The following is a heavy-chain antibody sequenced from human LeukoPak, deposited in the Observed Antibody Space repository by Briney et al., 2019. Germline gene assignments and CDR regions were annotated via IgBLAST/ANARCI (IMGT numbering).Heavy chain of an antibody. V-gene: IGHV4-39*01. CDR3: SRVQEKAATRFDY. CDR2: ISSSGNT. CDR1: GVSFSSETYY. J-gene: IGHJ4*02. Sequence: SETLSLTCTVSGVSFSSETYYWAWIRQPPGGGLEWIATISSSGNTYYKPSLKSPVTISVDSSKTLLSLKLSSVTAADTAVYYCSRVQEKAATRFDYWGQGALVTVSS. D-gene: IGHD5-24*01.